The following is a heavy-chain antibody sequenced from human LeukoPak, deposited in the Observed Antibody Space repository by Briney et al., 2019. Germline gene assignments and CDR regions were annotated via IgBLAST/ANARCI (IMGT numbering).Heavy chain of an antibody. D-gene: IGHD3-22*01. CDR3: ARYYYDSSGYYPGAFDI. CDR1: GGSISSSSYY. CDR2: IYYSGST. Sequence: SETLSLTCTVSGGSISSSSYYWGWIRQPPGKGLEWIGSIYYSGSTYYNPSLKSRVTISVDTSKNQFSLKLSSVTAADTAVYYCARYYYDSSGYYPGAFDIWGQGTMVTVS. V-gene: IGHV4-39*01. J-gene: IGHJ3*02.